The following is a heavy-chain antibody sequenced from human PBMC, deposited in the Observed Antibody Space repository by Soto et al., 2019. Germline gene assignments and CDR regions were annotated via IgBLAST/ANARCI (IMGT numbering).Heavy chain of an antibody. Sequence: QVQLQESGPGLVKPSETLSLTCTVSGGSISSYYWSLIRPPPGKGLEWIGFVYYSGRTNYNPSLKSRIPMSVDMSKNQHSVRLTSVTAADTAVYYCASSLTLSTTTVEAFDIWGQGTMVTVSS. V-gene: IGHV4-59*01. CDR1: GGSISSYY. CDR3: ASSLTLSTTTVEAFDI. CDR2: VYYSGRT. J-gene: IGHJ3*02. D-gene: IGHD4-17*01.